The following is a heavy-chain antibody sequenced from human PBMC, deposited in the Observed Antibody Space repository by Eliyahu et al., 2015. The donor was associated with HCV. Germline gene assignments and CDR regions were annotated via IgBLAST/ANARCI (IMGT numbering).Heavy chain of an antibody. J-gene: IGHJ4*02. CDR2: IYYTGTT. D-gene: IGHD5-18*01. CDR1: GGSINNYY. Sequence: LSLTCTVSGGSINNYYWSWIRQPPGKQLEWIGXIYYTGTTNYNPSLXSRVTLSVDASKNKFSLKLSSVTAADTAVYYCARQPPNTASFDSWPQGTLVTVSS. V-gene: IGHV4-59*08. CDR3: ARQPPNTASFDS.